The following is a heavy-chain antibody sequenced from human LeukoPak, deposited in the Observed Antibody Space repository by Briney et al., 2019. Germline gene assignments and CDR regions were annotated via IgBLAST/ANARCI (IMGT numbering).Heavy chain of an antibody. CDR2: ISSNGGST. V-gene: IGHV3-64D*06. J-gene: IGHJ4*02. CDR1: GFIFSNYA. D-gene: IGHD6-19*01. CDR3: VKGKGIAVTSLDY. Sequence: GGSLRLSCSASGFIFSNYAMHWVRQAPGKGLKYVSAISSNGGSTYYADSVKGRFTISRDNSKNTLYLQMSSLRAEDTAVYYCVKGKGIAVTSLDYWGQGTLVTVSS.